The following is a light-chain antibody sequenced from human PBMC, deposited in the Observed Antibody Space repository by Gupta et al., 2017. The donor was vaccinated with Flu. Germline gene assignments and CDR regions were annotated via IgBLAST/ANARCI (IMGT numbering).Light chain of an antibody. V-gene: IGKV3-20*01. CDR2: GVS. CDR3: QQYGRAPRT. CDR1: QSVRSSY. Sequence: EIVFTHSPGTLSLSPGERATLSCIACQSVRSSYLAWYQQKPGQAPRLLIYGVSSRATGIPDRFSGSGSGTEFTLTISRLEPEDFAVYYCQQYGRAPRTFGQGTKVEIK. J-gene: IGKJ1*01.